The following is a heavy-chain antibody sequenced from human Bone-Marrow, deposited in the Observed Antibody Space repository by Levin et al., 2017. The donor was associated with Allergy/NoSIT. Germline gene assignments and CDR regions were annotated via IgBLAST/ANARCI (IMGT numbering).Heavy chain of an antibody. V-gene: IGHV3-21*01. CDR2: ISSSSSYI. D-gene: IGHD3-3*01. J-gene: IGHJ6*02. CDR3: ARVGDDGVVTLYGMDV. Sequence: GGSLRLSCAASGFTFSSYSMNWVRQAPGKGLEWVSSISSSSSYIYYADSVKGRFTISRDNAKNSLYLQMNSLRAEDTAVYYCARVGDDGVVTLYGMDVWGQGTTVTVSS. CDR1: GFTFSSYS.